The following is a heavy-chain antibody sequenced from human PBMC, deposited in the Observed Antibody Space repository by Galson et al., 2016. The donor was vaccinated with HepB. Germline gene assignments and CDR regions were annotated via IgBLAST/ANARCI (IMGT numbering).Heavy chain of an antibody. Sequence: SLRLSCAVSGLTFTNYGMHWVRRAPGKGLEWVAVISHDGININYADSVKGRFTISKDDSRDTLFLQMNSLRPEDTAVYYCASEPSGALFHWGQGTLVTVSS. D-gene: IGHD2-15*01. J-gene: IGHJ4*02. CDR3: ASEPSGALFH. V-gene: IGHV3-30*03. CDR1: GLTFTNYG. CDR2: ISHDGINI.